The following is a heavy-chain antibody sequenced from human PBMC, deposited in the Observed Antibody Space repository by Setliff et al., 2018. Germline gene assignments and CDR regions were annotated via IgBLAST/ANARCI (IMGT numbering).Heavy chain of an antibody. V-gene: IGHV3-23*03. CDR1: GFALNSYA. J-gene: IGHJ4*02. CDR3: AKRRSSSWFGGMDY. Sequence: PGESLRLSCAASGFALNSYAMIWVRQAPGKGLEWVSVIYSGGRTTYYADSVEGRFTISRDSSKNTLYLQMNSLRVEDTAVYYCAKRRSSSWFGGMDYWGQGTLVTVSS. CDR2: IYSGGRTT. D-gene: IGHD6-13*01.